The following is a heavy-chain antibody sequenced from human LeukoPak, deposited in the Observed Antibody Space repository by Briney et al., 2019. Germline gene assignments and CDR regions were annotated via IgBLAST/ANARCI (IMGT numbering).Heavy chain of an antibody. J-gene: IGHJ4*02. D-gene: IGHD1-26*01. CDR3: VKDLVDSGSPRVY. V-gene: IGHV3-64D*06. CDR2: ISSNGGST. Sequence: GGSLRLSCAASGFTFNSYSMNWVRQAPGKGLEYVSAISSNGGSTYYADSVKGRFTISRDNSKNTLYLQMSSLRAEDTAVYYCVKDLVDSGSPRVYWGQGTLVTVSS. CDR1: GFTFNSYS.